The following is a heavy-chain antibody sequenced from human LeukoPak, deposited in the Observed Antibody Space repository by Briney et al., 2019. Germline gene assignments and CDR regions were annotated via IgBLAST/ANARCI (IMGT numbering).Heavy chain of an antibody. D-gene: IGHD3-10*01. CDR3: ARGIDMVRGVKSWFDL. V-gene: IGHV4-39*01. Sequence: SETLSLTCTVSGGSISSSSYYWGWIRQPPGKGLEWIGSIYYSGSTYYNPSLKSRVTISVDTSKNQFSLKLSSVTAADTAVYYCARGIDMVRGVKSWFDLWGQGTLVTVSS. CDR1: GGSISSSSYY. CDR2: IYYSGST. J-gene: IGHJ5*02.